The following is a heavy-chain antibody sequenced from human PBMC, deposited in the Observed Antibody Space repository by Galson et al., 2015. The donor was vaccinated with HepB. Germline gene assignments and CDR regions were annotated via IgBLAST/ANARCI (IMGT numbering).Heavy chain of an antibody. D-gene: IGHD2/OR15-2a*01. CDR3: AHVNIVIVPTRYYFDY. V-gene: IGHV2-5*02. CDR2: IYWDDDE. J-gene: IGHJ4*02. Sequence: PALVKPTQTLTLTCTFSGFSLSTSGVGVGWIRQPPGKALEWLALIYWDDDERYSPSLKSRLTITKDTSKNQVVLTMTNMDSVDTATYYCAHVNIVIVPTRYYFDYWGPGALVTVSS. CDR1: GFSLSTSGVG.